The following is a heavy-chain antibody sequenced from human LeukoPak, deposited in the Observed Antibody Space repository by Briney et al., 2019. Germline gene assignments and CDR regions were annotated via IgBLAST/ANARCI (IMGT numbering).Heavy chain of an antibody. Sequence: SETLSLTCAVYGGSFSGYYWSWIRQPPGKGLEWIGVINHSGSTNYNPSLKSRVTISVDTSKNQFSLKLSSVTAADTAVYYCARGETYYDFWSGYYRASYFDYWGQGPLVTVSS. CDR3: ARGETYYDFWSGYYRASYFDY. J-gene: IGHJ4*02. V-gene: IGHV4-34*01. D-gene: IGHD3-3*01. CDR2: INHSGST. CDR1: GGSFSGYY.